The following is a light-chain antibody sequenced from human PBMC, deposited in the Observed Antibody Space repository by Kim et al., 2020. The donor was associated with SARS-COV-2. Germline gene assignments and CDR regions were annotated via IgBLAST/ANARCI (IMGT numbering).Light chain of an antibody. CDR2: QVS. Sequence: GQSDTLSCTGPSSDVGCYTYVPWYQHHSGKAHNLMIYQVSQRPPAVSSPFSGSKSGYTASLTVSVLQAADEDDYSRISYAGSNGYVFGAGTKITAL. CDR3: ISYAGSNGYV. V-gene: IGLV2-8*01. CDR1: SSDVGCYTY. J-gene: IGLJ1*01.